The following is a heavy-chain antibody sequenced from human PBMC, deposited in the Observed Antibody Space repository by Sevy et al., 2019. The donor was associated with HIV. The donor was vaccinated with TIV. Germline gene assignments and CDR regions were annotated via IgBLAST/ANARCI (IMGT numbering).Heavy chain of an antibody. CDR3: ARRGRCSSTSCYDGWFDP. CDR1: GYSFTSYW. V-gene: IGHV5-51*01. J-gene: IGHJ5*02. D-gene: IGHD2-2*01. CDR2: IYPGDSDT. Sequence: GESLKISCKGSGYSFTSYWIGWVRQMPGKGLEWMGIIYPGDSDTRYSPSFQGQVTISADKPIGTAYLQRSSLKASDTAMYYGARRGRCSSTSCYDGWFDPWGQGTLVTVSS.